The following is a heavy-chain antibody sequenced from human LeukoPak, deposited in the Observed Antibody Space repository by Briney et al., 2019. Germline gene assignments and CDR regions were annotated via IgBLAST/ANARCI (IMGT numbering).Heavy chain of an antibody. V-gene: IGHV3-15*01. D-gene: IGHD6-6*01. CDR1: GFTFSDTW. CDR3: TTWSSQFDY. J-gene: IGHJ4*02. Sequence: TGGPLRLSCAASGFTFSDTWMTWVRQAPGKGLECVGFIQSKTDGGTTDSATPVKGRFTVSRDDSKNTLYLQMNSLKTVDTAVYHCTTWSSQFDYWGQGTLVTVSS. CDR2: IQSKTDGGTT.